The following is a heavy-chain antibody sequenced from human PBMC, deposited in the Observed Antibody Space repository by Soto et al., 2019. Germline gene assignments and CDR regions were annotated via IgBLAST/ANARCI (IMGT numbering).Heavy chain of an antibody. V-gene: IGHV3-23*01. Sequence: SLRLSCTASGFTFNPYGMNWVRQAPGKGLEWVSAINATGEMTYCADSVRGRFTISRDNSKNTLFLQMNSLRAEDTAVYYFSPYYFDYWGQGTLVTVSS. CDR2: INATGEMT. J-gene: IGHJ4*02. CDR3: SPYYFDY. CDR1: GFTFNPYG.